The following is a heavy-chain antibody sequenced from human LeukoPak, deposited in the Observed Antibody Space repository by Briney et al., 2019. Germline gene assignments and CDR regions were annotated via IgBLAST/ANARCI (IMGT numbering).Heavy chain of an antibody. V-gene: IGHV3-74*01. CDR2: INTDESST. CDR1: GFTFSGYW. D-gene: IGHD2-21*02. J-gene: IGHJ6*03. CDR3: ARAASSTRVTYMDV. Sequence: GGSLRLSCAASGFTFSGYWMHWVRQAPGKGLVWVSRINTDESSTDYADSVRGRFTISRDNAKNTLYLQMNSLRAEDTAVYYCARAASSTRVTYMDVWGKGTTVTVSS.